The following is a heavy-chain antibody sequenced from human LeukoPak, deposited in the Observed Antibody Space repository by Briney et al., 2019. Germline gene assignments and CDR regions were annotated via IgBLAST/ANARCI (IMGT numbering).Heavy chain of an antibody. CDR3: ARDEGRFYYLYMDV. Sequence: ASVKVSCKASGYTFTSYGISWVRQAPGQGLEWMGWISAYNGNTNYAQKLQGRVTMTTDTSTSTAYMELRSLRSDDTAVYYCARDEGRFYYLYMDVWGKGTTVTVSS. CDR1: GYTFTSYG. V-gene: IGHV1-18*01. J-gene: IGHJ6*03. D-gene: IGHD3-3*01. CDR2: ISAYNGNT.